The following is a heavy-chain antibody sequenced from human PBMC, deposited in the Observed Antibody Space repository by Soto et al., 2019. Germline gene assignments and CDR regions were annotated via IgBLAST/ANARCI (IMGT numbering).Heavy chain of an antibody. CDR2: IYNGGGT. Sequence: EVQLVETGGGLIQPGGSLRLSCAASGFTVSGNYMSWVRQAPGKGLEWVSVIYNGGGTYYADSVKGRFTISRNNSKNTLYLQMYSLRAEDTAVYYCASTRGSSYDYWGQGTLVTVSS. D-gene: IGHD6-6*01. V-gene: IGHV3-53*02. J-gene: IGHJ4*02. CDR1: GFTVSGNY. CDR3: ASTRGSSYDY.